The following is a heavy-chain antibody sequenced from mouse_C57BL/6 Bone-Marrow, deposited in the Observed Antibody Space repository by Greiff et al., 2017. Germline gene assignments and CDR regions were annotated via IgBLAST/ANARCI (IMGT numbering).Heavy chain of an antibody. CDR2: INPNYGTT. CDR1: GYSFTDYN. V-gene: IGHV1-39*01. CDR3: ARKGRGAQATAWFAY. D-gene: IGHD3-2*02. J-gene: IGHJ3*01. Sequence: EVQLQQSGPELVKPGASVKISCKASGYSFTDYNMNWVKQSNGKSLEWIGVINPNYGTTSYNQKFKGKATLTVDQSSSTAYMQLNSLTSEDSAVYYCARKGRGAQATAWFAYWGQGTLVTVSA.